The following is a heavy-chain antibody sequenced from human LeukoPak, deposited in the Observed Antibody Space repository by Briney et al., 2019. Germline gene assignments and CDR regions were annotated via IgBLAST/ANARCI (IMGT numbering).Heavy chain of an antibody. CDR2: ISGSGGST. V-gene: IGHV3-23*01. CDR1: GFTISSYA. Sequence: PGGSLRLSCAASGFTISSYAMSWVRQAPGKGLEWVSAISGSGGSTYYADSVKGRFTISRDNSKNTLYLQMNSLRAEDTAVYYCAKGLRFLEWLPTVFDYWGQGTLVTVSS. D-gene: IGHD3-3*01. J-gene: IGHJ4*02. CDR3: AKGLRFLEWLPTVFDY.